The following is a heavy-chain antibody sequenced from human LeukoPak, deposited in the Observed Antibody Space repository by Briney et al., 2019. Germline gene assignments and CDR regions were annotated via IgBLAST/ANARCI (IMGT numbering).Heavy chain of an antibody. D-gene: IGHD2-8*01. Sequence: GGSLRLSCAASGFTFSSNGMHWVRQAPGKGLEWVALIWYDGSNKYYADSVKGRFTISRDNSKNTLFLQMNSPRAEDTAVYYCAGGMRHFDYWGQGTLVTVSS. CDR3: AGGMRHFDY. V-gene: IGHV3-33*01. CDR2: IWYDGSNK. J-gene: IGHJ4*02. CDR1: GFTFSSNG.